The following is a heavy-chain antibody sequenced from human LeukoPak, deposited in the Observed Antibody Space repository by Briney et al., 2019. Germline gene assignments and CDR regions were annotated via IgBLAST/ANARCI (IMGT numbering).Heavy chain of an antibody. CDR1: GGSISSYY. V-gene: IGHV4-59*08. Sequence: SETLSLTCTVSGGSISSYYWSWIRQPPGKGLEWIGYIYYSGSTNYNPSLKSRVTISVDTSKNQFSLKLSSVTAADTALYYCARHESGSYSNYFDYWGQGTLVTVSS. D-gene: IGHD3-22*01. CDR3: ARHESGSYSNYFDY. CDR2: IYYSGST. J-gene: IGHJ4*02.